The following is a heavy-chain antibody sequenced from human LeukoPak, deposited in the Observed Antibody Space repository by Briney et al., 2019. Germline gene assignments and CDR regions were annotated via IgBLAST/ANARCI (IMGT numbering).Heavy chain of an antibody. CDR2: INQEGSQN. CDR1: GFTFSSYW. D-gene: IGHD5-24*01. Sequence: GGSLRLSCAASGFTFSSYWMSWVRRAPGKWLEWVASINQEGSQNYYVDSVKGRFTISRDNTKKSLYLQINRLRFDDTAVYYCARDADLGATITGAFDIWGQGTLVIVSS. J-gene: IGHJ3*02. CDR3: ARDADLGATITGAFDI. V-gene: IGHV3-7*01.